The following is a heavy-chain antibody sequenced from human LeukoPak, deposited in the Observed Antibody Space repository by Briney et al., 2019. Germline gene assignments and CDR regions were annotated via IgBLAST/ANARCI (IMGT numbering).Heavy chain of an antibody. CDR1: GGSISSYY. CDR2: IYYSGST. D-gene: IGHD5-18*01. J-gene: IGHJ5*02. CDR3: ARYSYGYVNWFDP. V-gene: IGHV4-59*01. Sequence: SETLSLTCTVSGGSISSYYWSWIRQPPGKGLEWIGYIYYSGSTNCNPSLKSRVTISVDTSKNQFSLKLSSVTAADTAVYYCARYSYGYVNWFDPWGQGTLVTVSS.